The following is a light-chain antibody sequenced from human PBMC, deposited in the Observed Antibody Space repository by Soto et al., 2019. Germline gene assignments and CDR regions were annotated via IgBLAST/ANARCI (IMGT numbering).Light chain of an antibody. Sequence: DIQMTQSPSSLSASVGDRVTITCRASQGIRNGLGWYQQKPGKAPKRLLYAASSLQSGVPSRFSGSGSGTEFPLTISSLQPEDFATYSCLQHNSYPWTFVQGTKVEIK. V-gene: IGKV1-17*01. CDR1: QGIRNG. J-gene: IGKJ1*01. CDR3: LQHNSYPWT. CDR2: AAS.